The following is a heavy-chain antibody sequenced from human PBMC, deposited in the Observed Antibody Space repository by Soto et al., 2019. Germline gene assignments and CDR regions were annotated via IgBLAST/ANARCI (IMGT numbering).Heavy chain of an antibody. Sequence: TLSLTCAVSGGSISSGGYSWSWIRQPPGKGLEWIGEINHSGSTYYNPSLKSRVTISVDRSKNQFSLKLTSVTAADTAVYYCARDKITGLFDYWGQGTLVTVSS. CDR1: GGSISSGGYS. D-gene: IGHD2-8*02. J-gene: IGHJ4*02. V-gene: IGHV4-30-2*01. CDR3: ARDKITGLFDY. CDR2: INHSGST.